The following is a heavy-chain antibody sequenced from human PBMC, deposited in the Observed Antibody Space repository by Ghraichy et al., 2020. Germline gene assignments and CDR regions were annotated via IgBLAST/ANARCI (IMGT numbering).Heavy chain of an antibody. J-gene: IGHJ4*02. V-gene: IGHV3-48*02. D-gene: IGHD2-15*01. CDR2: ISSGITTT. CDR3: VAAFDY. Sequence: GGSLRLSCAASGFTISTWNMNWVRQAPGKGLEWVSYISSGITTTSYADSVKGRFTISRDNAKNSLYLQMNSLTDEDTAVYYWVAAFDYWGQGTLVTVSS. CDR1: GFTISTWN.